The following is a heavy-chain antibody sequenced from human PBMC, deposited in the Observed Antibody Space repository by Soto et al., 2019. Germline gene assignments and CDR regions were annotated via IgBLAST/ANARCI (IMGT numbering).Heavy chain of an antibody. CDR2: ISYDGSNK. V-gene: IGHV3-30*18. CDR1: GFTFSSYG. Sequence: PGGSLRLSCAASGFTFSSYGMHWVRQAPGKGLEWVAVISYDGSNKYYADSVKGRFTTSRDNSKNTLYLQMNSLRAEDTAVYYCAKDPEAGTNHYYGMDVWGQGTTVTVSS. J-gene: IGHJ6*02. D-gene: IGHD6-13*01. CDR3: AKDPEAGTNHYYGMDV.